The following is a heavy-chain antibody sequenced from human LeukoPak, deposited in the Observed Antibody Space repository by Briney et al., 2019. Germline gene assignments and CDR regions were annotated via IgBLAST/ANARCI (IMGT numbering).Heavy chain of an antibody. Sequence: GASVKVSCKASGGTFSSYAISWVRQAPGQRLEWMGRIIPILGIANYAQKFQGRVTITADKSTSTAYMELSSLRSEDTAVYYCARGVVTFLYYFDYWGQGTLVTVSS. J-gene: IGHJ4*02. CDR3: ARGVVTFLYYFDY. V-gene: IGHV1-69*04. CDR1: GGTFSSYA. CDR2: IIPILGIA. D-gene: IGHD4-23*01.